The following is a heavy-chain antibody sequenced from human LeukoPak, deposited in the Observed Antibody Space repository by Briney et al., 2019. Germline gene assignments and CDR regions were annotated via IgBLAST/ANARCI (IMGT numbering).Heavy chain of an antibody. V-gene: IGHV1-24*01. CDR1: GYTLTELS. Sequence: ASVKVSCKVSGYTLTELSMHWVRHAPGKGLEWMGGFDPEDGETIYAQKFQGRVTMTEDTSTDTAYMELSSLRSEDTAVYYCATIASGYDSSPNFDYWGQGTLVTVSS. CDR3: ATIASGYDSSPNFDY. CDR2: FDPEDGET. D-gene: IGHD5-12*01. J-gene: IGHJ4*02.